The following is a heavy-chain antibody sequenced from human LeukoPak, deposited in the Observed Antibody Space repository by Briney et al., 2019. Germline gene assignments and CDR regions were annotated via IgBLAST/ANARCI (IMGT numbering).Heavy chain of an antibody. Sequence: GGALRLSCAAPGYPFSSYAITWVRQAPGKGLGWVSAITGSGGNTYYADAVKGRFTTSRDNSKNTVYLQVDSLRAEDTAEYYCAKTSGWPYYFDYWGQGTLVTVSS. V-gene: IGHV3-23*01. CDR3: AKTSGWPYYFDY. D-gene: IGHD6-19*01. J-gene: IGHJ4*02. CDR2: ITGSGGNT. CDR1: GYPFSSYA.